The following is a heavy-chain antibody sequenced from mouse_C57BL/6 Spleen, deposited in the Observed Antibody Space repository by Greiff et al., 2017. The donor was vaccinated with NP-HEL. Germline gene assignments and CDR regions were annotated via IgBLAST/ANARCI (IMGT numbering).Heavy chain of an antibody. CDR1: GFSLTSYA. Sequence: VQGVESGPGLVAPSQSLSITCTVSGFSLTSYAISWVRQPPGKGLEWLGVIWTGGGTNYNSALKSRLSISKDNSKSQVFLKMNSLQTDDTARYYCASLTGRDYYAMDYWGQGTSVTVSS. J-gene: IGHJ4*01. V-gene: IGHV2-9-1*01. CDR3: ASLTGRDYYAMDY. CDR2: IWTGGGT. D-gene: IGHD4-1*01.